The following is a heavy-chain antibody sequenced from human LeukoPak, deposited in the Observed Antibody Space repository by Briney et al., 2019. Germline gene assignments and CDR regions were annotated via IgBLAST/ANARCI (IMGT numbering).Heavy chain of an antibody. J-gene: IGHJ4*02. D-gene: IGHD3-22*01. CDR1: GFTFSSYG. Sequence: TGRSLRLSCAASGFTFSSYGMHWVRQAPGKGLEWGAVISYDGSNNYYADSVKGRFTISRDNSNNTLYLQMNSLRAEDTAVYYCAKGSRSSGHYSDYWGQGTLVTVSS. V-gene: IGHV3-30*18. CDR3: AKGSRSSGHYSDY. CDR2: ISYDGSNN.